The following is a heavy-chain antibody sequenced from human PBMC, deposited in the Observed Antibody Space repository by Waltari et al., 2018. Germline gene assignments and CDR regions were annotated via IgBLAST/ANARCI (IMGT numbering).Heavy chain of an antibody. V-gene: IGHV1-69*08. D-gene: IGHD6-13*01. CDR3: ARVAAAGSRGYYFDY. Sequence: QVQLVQSGAEVKKPWSSAKVSCKASGGTLSSYAISWVRQAHGQGTEWMGRIIPIFGTSNDAQKIQGRVTMTADKAKSTADMELSSLGAEDTAVDYCARVAAAGSRGYYFDYWGQGTLVTGSS. J-gene: IGHJ4*02. CDR2: IIPIFGTS. CDR1: GGTLSSYA.